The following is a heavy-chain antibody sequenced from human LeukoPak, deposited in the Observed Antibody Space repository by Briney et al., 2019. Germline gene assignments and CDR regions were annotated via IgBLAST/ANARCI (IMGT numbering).Heavy chain of an antibody. CDR3: ARDLVAFDY. Sequence: SETLSLTCTVSGGSISSSSYYWGWIRQPPGKGLEWIGSIYYSGSTYYNPSLKSRVTISVDTSKNQFSLKLSSVTAADTAVYYCARDLVAFDYWGQGALVIVSS. CDR2: IYYSGST. V-gene: IGHV4-39*07. J-gene: IGHJ4*02. D-gene: IGHD2-15*01. CDR1: GGSISSSSYY.